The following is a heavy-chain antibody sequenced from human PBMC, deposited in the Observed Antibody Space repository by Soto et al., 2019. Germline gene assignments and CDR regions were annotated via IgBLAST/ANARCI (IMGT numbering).Heavy chain of an antibody. CDR1: VFTFSSYS. J-gene: IGHJ4*02. CDR3: AKKVNSGSGSQYFDY. Sequence: GSLRLSCVASVFTFSSYSMSWVRQAPGKGLEWVSGFRAGGDDGTTYYADSVKGRFTISRDNSKNALFLQMNSLRAEDTAIYYCAKKVNSGSGSQYFDYFGQGTLVTVSS. CDR2: FRAGGDDGTT. D-gene: IGHD3-10*01. V-gene: IGHV3-23*01.